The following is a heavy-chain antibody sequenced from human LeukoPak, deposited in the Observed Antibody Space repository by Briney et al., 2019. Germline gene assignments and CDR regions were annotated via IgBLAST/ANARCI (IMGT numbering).Heavy chain of an antibody. CDR3: ARDRYYWNLRVVFDP. V-gene: IGHV3-21*01. D-gene: IGHD1-7*01. CDR2: ISSRISYI. J-gene: IGHJ5*02. Sequence: GGSLRLSCAASGFTFSSYSMNWVRQAPGKGLEWVSSISSRISYIYYADSVKGPFTISRDNAKNSLYLQMNSLRAEDTAVYYCARDRYYWNLRVVFDPWGQGTLVTVSS. CDR1: GFTFSSYS.